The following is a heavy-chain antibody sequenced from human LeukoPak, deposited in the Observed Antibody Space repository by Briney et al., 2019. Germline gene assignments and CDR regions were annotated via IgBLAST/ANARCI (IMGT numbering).Heavy chain of an antibody. V-gene: IGHV1-8*01. CDR3: ARGPYYYDSSGYLRVDPDDY. J-gene: IGHJ4*02. D-gene: IGHD3-22*01. Sequence: ASVKVSCKASGYTFTSYDINWVRQATGQGLEWMGWTNPNSGNTGYAQKFQGRVTMTRNTSISTAYMELSSLRSEDTAVYYCARGPYYYDSSGYLRVDPDDYWGQGTLVTVSS. CDR2: TNPNSGNT. CDR1: GYTFTSYD.